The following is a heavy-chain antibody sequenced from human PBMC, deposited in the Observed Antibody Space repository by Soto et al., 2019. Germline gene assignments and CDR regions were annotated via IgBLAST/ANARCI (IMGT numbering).Heavy chain of an antibody. D-gene: IGHD2-15*01. CDR2: IIPIFGTA. J-gene: IGHJ4*02. CDR1: GGTFSSYA. CDR3: ARGTTGPTVVGYFDY. Sequence: SVKVSCKASGGTFSSYAISWVRQAPGQGLEWMGGIIPIFGTANYAQKFQGRVTITADESTSTAYMELSSLRSEDTAVYYCARGTTGPTVVGYFDYWGQGTLVTVSS. V-gene: IGHV1-69*13.